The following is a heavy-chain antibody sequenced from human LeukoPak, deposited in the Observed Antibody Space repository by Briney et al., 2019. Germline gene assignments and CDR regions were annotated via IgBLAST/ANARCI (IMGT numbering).Heavy chain of an antibody. CDR2: IKGDGSEK. V-gene: IGHV3-7*01. Sequence: AGGSLRLSCAASGLTFTTYWMSWVRQAPGKGLEWVANIKGDGSEKQYVDSVKGRFTISKDNAKNSLYLQMNSLRAEDTAVYYCARAGGSTVSHSDYWGQGTLVTVSS. J-gene: IGHJ4*02. D-gene: IGHD4-17*01. CDR1: GLTFTTYW. CDR3: ARAGGSTVSHSDY.